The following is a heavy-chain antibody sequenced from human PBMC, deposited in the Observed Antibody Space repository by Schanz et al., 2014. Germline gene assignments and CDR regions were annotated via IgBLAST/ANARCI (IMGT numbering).Heavy chain of an antibody. Sequence: EVQLLESGGGLVQPGGSLRLSCTASGFTFSSYDVFWVRQAPGKGLEWVSYVSRSTPDIYYADSVKGRFTMSRDNAKNSVFLQMNSLRAEDTAVYYCAKGRFGELSAFDIWGQGTMVTVSS. CDR2: VSRSTPDI. V-gene: IGHV3-48*01. CDR3: AKGRFGELSAFDI. J-gene: IGHJ3*02. D-gene: IGHD3-10*01. CDR1: GFTFSSYD.